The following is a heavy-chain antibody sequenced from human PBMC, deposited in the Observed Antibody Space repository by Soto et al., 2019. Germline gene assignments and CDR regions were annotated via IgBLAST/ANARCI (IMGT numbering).Heavy chain of an antibody. CDR2: ISGSGGRT. V-gene: IGHV3-23*01. Sequence: PGGSLRLSCVASGFRVSSYAMSWVRQTPGKGLEWVSGISGSGGRTYYADSVKGRFTISRDNSNNTLSLQMHILRVEDTAVYFCAKGGYYSLFDIWGQGTMVTVSS. CDR1: GFRVSSYA. J-gene: IGHJ3*02. CDR3: AKGGYYSLFDI. D-gene: IGHD3-16*01.